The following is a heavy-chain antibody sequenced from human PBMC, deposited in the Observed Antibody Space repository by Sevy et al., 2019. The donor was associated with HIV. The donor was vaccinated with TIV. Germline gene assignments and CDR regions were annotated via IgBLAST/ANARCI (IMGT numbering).Heavy chain of an antibody. V-gene: IGHV3-30*18. CDR1: GFTLSHYA. D-gene: IGHD4-17*01. J-gene: IGHJ4*02. CDR3: AKDHAVTTEWVVFDS. CDR2: ISFDGAGR. Sequence: GGSLRLSCSASGFTLSHYAMHWIRQAPGKGLEWVAAISFDGAGRNYADSVRGRFTISRDDSKNTVYLHMRGLRSEDTAVYFCAKDHAVTTEWVVFDSWGQGTLVTVSS.